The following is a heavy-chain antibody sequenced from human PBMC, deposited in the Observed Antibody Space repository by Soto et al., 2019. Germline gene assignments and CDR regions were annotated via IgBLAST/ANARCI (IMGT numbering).Heavy chain of an antibody. Sequence: GRSLRLSWGASGCTCSSYGMSWISQAPGKGLEWVSTFSSRGVRTYYPAPLNGRFTLSRDHSQTTLYLQMNSLRAEDTAVYYFAKDPPISSNLWFGELSTLTVVWGKGTTVTVSS. D-gene: IGHD3-10*01. CDR2: FSSRGVRT. CDR1: GCTCSSYG. CDR3: AKDPPISSNLWFGELSTLTVV. J-gene: IGHJ6*04. V-gene: IGHV3-23*01.